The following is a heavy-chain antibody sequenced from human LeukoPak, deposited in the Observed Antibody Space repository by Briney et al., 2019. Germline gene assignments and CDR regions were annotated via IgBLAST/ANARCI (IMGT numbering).Heavy chain of an antibody. CDR3: ARGPVSYYYGMDV. J-gene: IGHJ6*04. V-gene: IGHV3-53*01. CDR2: TYSGGST. CDR1: GFTVNSNY. D-gene: IGHD4-23*01. Sequence: GGSLRLSCAVSGFTVNSNYMSWVRQAPGKGLEWVSLTYSGGSTYYADSVKGRFTISRDNSKNTLYLQMNSLRAEDTAVYYCARGPVSYYYGMDVWGKGTTVTVSS.